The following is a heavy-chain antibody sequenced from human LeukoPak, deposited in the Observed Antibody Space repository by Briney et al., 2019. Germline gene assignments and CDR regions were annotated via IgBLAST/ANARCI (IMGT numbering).Heavy chain of an antibody. Sequence: SETLSLTCAVYGGSFSGYYWSWIRQPPGKGLEWIGEINHSGSTNYSPSLKSRVTISVDTSKNQFSLKLSSVTAADTAVYYCAREEDGAGNFDYWGQGTLVTVSS. CDR3: AREEDGAGNFDY. J-gene: IGHJ4*02. CDR1: GGSFSGYY. V-gene: IGHV4-34*01. CDR2: INHSGST. D-gene: IGHD4/OR15-4a*01.